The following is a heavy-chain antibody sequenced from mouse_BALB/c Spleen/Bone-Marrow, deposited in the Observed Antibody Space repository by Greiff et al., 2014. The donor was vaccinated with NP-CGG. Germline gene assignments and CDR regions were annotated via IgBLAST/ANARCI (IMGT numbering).Heavy chain of an antibody. V-gene: IGHV14-3*02. D-gene: IGHD4-1*01. CDR2: IDPANGNT. CDR1: GFNIKDTY. Sequence: EVQLVESGAELVKPGASVKLSCTASGFNIKDTYMHWVKQRPEQGLEWIGRIDPANGNTKYDPKFQGKASITADTSSNTAYLQLSSLTSEDTAVYYCARSGVGPFAYWGQGTLVTVSA. CDR3: ARSGVGPFAY. J-gene: IGHJ3*01.